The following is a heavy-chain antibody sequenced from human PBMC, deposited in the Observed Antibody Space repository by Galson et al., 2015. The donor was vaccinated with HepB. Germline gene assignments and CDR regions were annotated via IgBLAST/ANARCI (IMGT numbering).Heavy chain of an antibody. CDR3: ARVARPLVVIAATHWFDP. Sequence: SVKVSCKASGYTFTSYNIHWVRQAPGQRLEWMGWINGGNGNTKYSQKFQDRVTITRETSASTAYLELNSLTSEDTAVYFCARVARPLVVIAATHWFDPWGQGTLVTVSS. CDR1: GYTFTSYN. D-gene: IGHD2-15*01. V-gene: IGHV1-3*01. J-gene: IGHJ5*02. CDR2: INGGNGNT.